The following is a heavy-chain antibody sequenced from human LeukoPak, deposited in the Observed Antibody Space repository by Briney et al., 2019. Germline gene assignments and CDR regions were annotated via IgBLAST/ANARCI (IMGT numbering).Heavy chain of an antibody. CDR2: ISSDGTTK. Sequence: GGSLRLSCAASGFTFSSFGMHWVRQAPGKGLEWVGRISSDGTTKYYADSVKGRVTISRDNSKNTLFLQMNSLRAEDTGVYYCARGADGDCSGGSCYLNYWGQGTLVTVSS. D-gene: IGHD2-15*01. CDR1: GFTFSSFG. V-gene: IGHV3-30*03. CDR3: ARGADGDCSGGSCYLNY. J-gene: IGHJ4*02.